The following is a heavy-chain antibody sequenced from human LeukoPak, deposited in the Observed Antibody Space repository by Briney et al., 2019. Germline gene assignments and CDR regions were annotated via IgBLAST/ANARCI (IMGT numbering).Heavy chain of an antibody. V-gene: IGHV3-7*01. CDR1: GFTFSSYW. J-gene: IGHJ3*02. CDR2: IKKDGSER. CDR3: ARDLAGPPQEAFDI. Sequence: GGSLRLFCAASGFTFSSYWMNWVRQAPGKGLEWVANIKKDGSERYYVDSVKGRFTISRDNTKKSLYLQMNTLRAEYTAVYYCARDLAGPPQEAFDIWGQGTMVTVSS.